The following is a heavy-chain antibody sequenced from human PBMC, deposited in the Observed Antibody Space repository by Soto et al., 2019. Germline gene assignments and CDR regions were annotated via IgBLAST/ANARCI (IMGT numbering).Heavy chain of an antibody. CDR3: AKIFFYCSGGSCYSRWFDP. CDR2: ISGCGGST. Sequence: GGSLRLSCAASGFTFSSYAMSWVRQAPGKGLEWVSAISGCGGSTYYTDSVKGRFTISRDNSKNTLYLQMNSLRADDTAVYYCAKIFFYCSGGSCYSRWFDPWGQGTLVTVSS. CDR1: GFTFSSYA. J-gene: IGHJ5*02. D-gene: IGHD2-15*01. V-gene: IGHV3-23*01.